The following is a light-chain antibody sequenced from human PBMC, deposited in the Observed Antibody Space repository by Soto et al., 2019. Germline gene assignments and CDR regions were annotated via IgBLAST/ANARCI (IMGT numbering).Light chain of an antibody. CDR3: LQHNEFPWT. Sequence: DIQMTQSPSSLSASVGDRVTITCRASQGVTNHLAWYQQKPGEAPKRLVYDVSSLQSGVPSRFGGSGSGTEFTLTIISLQPEDLATYYCLQHNEFPWTFGQGTKVEMK. CDR2: DVS. CDR1: QGVTNH. V-gene: IGKV1-17*01. J-gene: IGKJ1*01.